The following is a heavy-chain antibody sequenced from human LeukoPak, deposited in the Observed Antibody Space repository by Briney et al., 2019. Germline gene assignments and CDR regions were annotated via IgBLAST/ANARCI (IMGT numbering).Heavy chain of an antibody. V-gene: IGHV3-64*01. CDR2: ISTNGDST. D-gene: IGHD3-16*01. CDR1: GFTFSFYT. CDR3: AREVDGGFDP. Sequence: PGGSLRLSCAASGFTFSFYTMHWVRQAPGKGLESVSAISTNGDSTYYVNSVKDRFTISRDNSKNTLYLQMGSLRVEDMAVYYFAREVDGGFDPWGEGTLVTVSS. J-gene: IGHJ5*02.